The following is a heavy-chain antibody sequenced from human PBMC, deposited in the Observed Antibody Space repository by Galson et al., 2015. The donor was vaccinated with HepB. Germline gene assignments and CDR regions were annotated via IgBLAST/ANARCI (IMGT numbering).Heavy chain of an antibody. CDR2: ISAYNGNT. D-gene: IGHD2-2*01. CDR1: GYTFTSYG. J-gene: IGHJ6*03. CDR3: ARSVASDYYYYYMDV. V-gene: IGHV1-18*01. Sequence: SVKVSCKASGYTFTSYGISWVRQAPGQGLEWMGWISAYNGNTNYAQKLQGRVTMTTDTSTSTAYMELRSLRSDDTAVYYCARSVASDYYYYYMDVWGKGTTVTVSS.